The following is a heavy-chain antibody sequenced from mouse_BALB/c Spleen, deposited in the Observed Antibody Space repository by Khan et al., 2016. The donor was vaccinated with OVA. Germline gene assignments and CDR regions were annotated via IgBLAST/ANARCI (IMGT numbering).Heavy chain of an antibody. CDR2: ISSGCSSI. CDR3: ARDSNFDY. CDR1: GFTFSRFG. J-gene: IGHJ2*01. Sequence: EVELVEPGGGLVQPGGSRKLSCAASGFTFSRFGMHWVRQAPEKGLEWVAYISSGCSSIYYADSVKGRFTISRDNPKNTLFLQMTSLRSEDTAMYYCARDSNFDYWGQGTTLTVSS. V-gene: IGHV5-17*02.